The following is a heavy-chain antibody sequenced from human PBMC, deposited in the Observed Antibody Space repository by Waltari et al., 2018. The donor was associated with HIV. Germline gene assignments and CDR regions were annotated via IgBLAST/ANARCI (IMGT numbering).Heavy chain of an antibody. CDR3: ARDMGPFNN. Sequence: QVQLVQSGAEVKKPGASVKVSCKASGYTITGYFLHWVRQAPGQGLEWMGRLNPSRGKTNYAQKFQGRVTMTSDTSINTAYMELSSLRSDDTAVYYCARDMGPFNNWGQGTLVTVSS. J-gene: IGHJ4*02. V-gene: IGHV1-2*06. CDR1: GYTITGYF. D-gene: IGHD3-16*01. CDR2: LNPSRGKT.